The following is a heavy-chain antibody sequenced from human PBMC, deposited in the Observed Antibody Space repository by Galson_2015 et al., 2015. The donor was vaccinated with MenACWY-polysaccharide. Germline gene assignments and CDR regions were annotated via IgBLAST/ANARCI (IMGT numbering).Heavy chain of an antibody. Sequence: LSLTCSVSGGSITTNHWSWLRQPPGKGLEWIGYVYNSGNTKYNPSLKSRVTISRDTSKNQFFLKLSSVTAADTAVYYCGRLPWCGGGCSHCWFDPSGQGILVTVSS. V-gene: IGHV4-59*01. CDR1: GGSITTNH. CDR2: VYNSGNT. D-gene: IGHD2-21*02. CDR3: GRLPWCGGGCSHCWFDP. J-gene: IGHJ5*02.